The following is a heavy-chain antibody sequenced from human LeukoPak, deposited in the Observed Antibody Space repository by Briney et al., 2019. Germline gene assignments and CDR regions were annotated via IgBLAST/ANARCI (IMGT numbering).Heavy chain of an antibody. CDR3: AKEQDNRLLLSHFDY. CDR1: GFTFSSYA. D-gene: IGHD2-2*01. Sequence: GGSLRLSCAASGFTFSSYAMNWVRQAPGKGLEWVSAVSGDGARTFYADSVKGRFTISRDNSKNTLSLQMNSLRAADTAVYFCAKEQDNRLLLSHFDYWGQGILVTVSS. CDR2: VSGDGART. V-gene: IGHV3-23*01. J-gene: IGHJ4*02.